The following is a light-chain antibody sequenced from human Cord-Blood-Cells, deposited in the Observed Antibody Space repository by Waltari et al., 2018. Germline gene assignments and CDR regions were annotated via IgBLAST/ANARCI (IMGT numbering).Light chain of an antibody. Sequence: DIVMTQSPDSLAVSLGERATINCQSSQSVLYSSNNKDYLAWYQQKPGQPPKLRIYWASTRESGVPDRFSGSGSGTYFTLTISSLQAEDVAVYYCQQYYSTPPTFGQRTKLEIK. CDR3: QQYYSTPPT. V-gene: IGKV4-1*01. CDR1: QSVLYSSNNKDY. J-gene: IGKJ2*01. CDR2: WAS.